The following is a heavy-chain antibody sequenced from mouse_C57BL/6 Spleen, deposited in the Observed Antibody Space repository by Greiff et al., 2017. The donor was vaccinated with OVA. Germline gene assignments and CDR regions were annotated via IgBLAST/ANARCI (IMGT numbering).Heavy chain of an antibody. D-gene: IGHD2-5*01. CDR2: IWCGGST. J-gene: IGHJ4*01. V-gene: IGHV2-2*01. Sequence: QVQLQQSGPGLVQPSQSLSITCTVSGFSLTSYGVHWVRQSPGKGLEWLGVIWCGGSTDYNAAFISRLSISKNNAKSKVFFKKNSLQADDTAIYYCARASYYSNYFYAMDYWGQGTSVTVSS. CDR1: GFSLTSYG. CDR3: ARASYYSNYFYAMDY.